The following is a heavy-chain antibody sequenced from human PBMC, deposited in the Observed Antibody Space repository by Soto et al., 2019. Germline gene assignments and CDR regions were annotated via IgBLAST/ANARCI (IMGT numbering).Heavy chain of an antibody. V-gene: IGHV3-23*01. D-gene: IGHD6-13*01. CDR1: GFAFSTYA. J-gene: IGHJ6*02. CDR2: ISGSGGSS. CDR3: AKVTKRAAAGRYEYYKYGMDV. Sequence: GGSLRLSCAAAGFAFSTYAMTWVRQAPGKGLEWVSVISGSGGSSYYAASVKGRFTISRDNSKNTLFLQMNGRRAEDTAVYYCAKVTKRAAAGRYEYYKYGMDVWGQGTTVTVSS.